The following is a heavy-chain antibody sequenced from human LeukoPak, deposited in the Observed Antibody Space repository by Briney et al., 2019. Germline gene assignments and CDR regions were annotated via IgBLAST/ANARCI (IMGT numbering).Heavy chain of an antibody. Sequence: ASVKVSCKASGGTFSSYTISWVRQAPGQGLEWMGRIIPILGIANYAQKFQGRVTITADKSTSTAYMELSRLRSEDTAVYYCARESYGSGSFGDYWGQGTLVTVSS. D-gene: IGHD3-10*01. V-gene: IGHV1-69*02. CDR3: ARESYGSGSFGDY. CDR2: IIPILGIA. CDR1: GGTFSSYT. J-gene: IGHJ4*02.